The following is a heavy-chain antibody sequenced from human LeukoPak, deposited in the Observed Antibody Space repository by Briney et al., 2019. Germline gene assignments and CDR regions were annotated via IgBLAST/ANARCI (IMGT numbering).Heavy chain of an antibody. CDR1: GFTFSSYW. D-gene: IGHD6-6*01. V-gene: IGHV3-7*01. Sequence: TGGSLRLSCEASGFTFSSYWMSWVRQVPGKGLEWVANIKQRGSETYYADSVKGRFIISRDNAKRSLSIQMNSLTGDDTAVYYCARGSNITSRPVYFHDYWGQGALVTVSS. CDR3: ARGSNITSRPVYFHDY. J-gene: IGHJ4*02. CDR2: IKQRGSET.